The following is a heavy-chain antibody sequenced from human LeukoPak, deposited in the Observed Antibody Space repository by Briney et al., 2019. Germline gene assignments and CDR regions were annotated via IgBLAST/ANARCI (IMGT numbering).Heavy chain of an antibody. D-gene: IGHD3-10*01. J-gene: IGHJ3*02. V-gene: IGHV4-39*01. CDR1: GGSISSSSYY. Sequence: SETLSLTCTVSGGSISSSSYYWGWIPQPPGKGLEWIGSIYYSGSTYYNPSLKSRVTISVDTSKNQFSLKLSSVTAADTAVYYCAREISKLLWFGELFVKYDAFDIWGQGTMVTVSS. CDR2: IYYSGST. CDR3: AREISKLLWFGELFVKYDAFDI.